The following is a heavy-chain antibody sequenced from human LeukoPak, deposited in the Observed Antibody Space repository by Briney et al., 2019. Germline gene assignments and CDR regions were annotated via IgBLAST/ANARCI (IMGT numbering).Heavy chain of an antibody. V-gene: IGHV4-4*07. D-gene: IGHD6-6*01. Sequence: SETLSLTCTVSGGSISSYYWSWIRQPAGKGLEWIGRIYTSGGTNYNPSLKSRVTMSVDTSKNQFSLKLSSVTAADTAVYYCAREYSSSSWIDYWGQGTLVTVSS. CDR2: IYTSGGT. CDR3: AREYSSSSWIDY. J-gene: IGHJ4*02. CDR1: GGSISSYY.